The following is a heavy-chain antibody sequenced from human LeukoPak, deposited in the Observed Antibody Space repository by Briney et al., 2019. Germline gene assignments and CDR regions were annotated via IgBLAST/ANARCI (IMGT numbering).Heavy chain of an antibody. CDR3: AGDVGVPAAIQRVTWFDP. CDR2: INPNSGGT. Sequence: ASVKVSCKASGYTFTGYYMHWVRQAPGQGLEWMGWINPNSGGTNYAQKFQGRVTMTRDTSISTAYMELSRLRSDDTAVYYCAGDVGVPAAIQRVTWFDPWGQGTLVTVSS. J-gene: IGHJ5*02. CDR1: GYTFTGYY. D-gene: IGHD2-2*01. V-gene: IGHV1-2*02.